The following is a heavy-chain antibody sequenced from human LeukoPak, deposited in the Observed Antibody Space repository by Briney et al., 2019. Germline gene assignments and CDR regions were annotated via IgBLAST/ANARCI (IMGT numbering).Heavy chain of an antibody. CDR2: IIPIFGTA. J-gene: IGHJ6*02. D-gene: IGHD4-17*01. V-gene: IGHV1-69*01. Sequence: SVKVSCKASGGTFSSYAISWVRQAPGQGLEWMGGIIPIFGTANYAQKFQGRVTITADESTSTAYMELSSLRSEDTAVYHCARGMKNLKYGDYVFYLYYYYYGMDVWGQGTTVTVSS. CDR3: ARGMKNLKYGDYVFYLYYYYYGMDV. CDR1: GGTFSSYA.